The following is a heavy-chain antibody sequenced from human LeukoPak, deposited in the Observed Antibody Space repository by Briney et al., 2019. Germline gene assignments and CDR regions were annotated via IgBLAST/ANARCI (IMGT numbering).Heavy chain of an antibody. CDR3: AKDDAWLRFGE. Sequence: GGSLRLSCAASGFTFSSYSMNWVRQAPGKGLEWVSGISPSGDITYYADSVKGRFTISRDNSKNTLYLGVISLTAEDTAVYYCAKDDAWLRFGEWSQGTLVTVSS. V-gene: IGHV3-23*01. D-gene: IGHD3-10*01. CDR2: ISPSGDIT. CDR1: GFTFSSYS. J-gene: IGHJ4*02.